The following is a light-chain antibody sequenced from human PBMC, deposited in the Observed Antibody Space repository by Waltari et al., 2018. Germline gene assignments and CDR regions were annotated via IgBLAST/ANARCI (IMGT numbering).Light chain of an antibody. J-gene: IGKJ1*01. Sequence: DIQMTQSPSTLSASVGDIVTLTCRASQSISTWLAWYQQKPGRAPKLLIYKAFSLESGVPSRFSGSGSGTEFTLTISSLQPDDFATYYCQQYSSFPRTFGQGTKVEIK. CDR3: QQYSSFPRT. V-gene: IGKV1-5*03. CDR2: KAF. CDR1: QSISTW.